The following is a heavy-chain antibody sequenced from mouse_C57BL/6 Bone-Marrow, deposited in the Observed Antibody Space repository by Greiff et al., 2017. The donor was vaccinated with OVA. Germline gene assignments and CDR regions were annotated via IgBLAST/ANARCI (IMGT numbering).Heavy chain of an antibody. CDR3: ARLFPVAY. Sequence: DVKLVESGGDLVKPGGSLKLSCAASGFTFSSYGMSWVRQTPDKRLEWVATISSGGSYTYYPDSVKGRFTISRDNAKNTLYLQMSSLKSEDTAMYYCARLFPVAYWGQGTLVTVSA. V-gene: IGHV5-6*02. CDR2: ISSGGSYT. CDR1: GFTFSSYG. J-gene: IGHJ3*01.